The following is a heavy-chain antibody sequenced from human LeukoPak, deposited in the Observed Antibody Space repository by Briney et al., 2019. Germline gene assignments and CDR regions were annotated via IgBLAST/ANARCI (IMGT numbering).Heavy chain of an antibody. CDR1: GFTFGSYA. CDR2: ISDDGSSK. V-gene: IGHV3-30*04. Sequence: GGSLRLSCAASGFTFGSYAMHWVRQGPGKGLEWVAVISDDGSSKFYADSVKGRFTISRDNSKNTLYLQMNSLRAEDTAVYYCARLHSGRYYGDAFDIWGQGTMVTVSS. J-gene: IGHJ3*02. D-gene: IGHD1-26*01. CDR3: ARLHSGRYYGDAFDI.